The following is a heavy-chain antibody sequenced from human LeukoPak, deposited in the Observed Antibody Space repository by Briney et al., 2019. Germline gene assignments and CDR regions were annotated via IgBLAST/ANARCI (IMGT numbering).Heavy chain of an antibody. CDR1: GFTFSSYA. V-gene: IGHV3-23*01. CDR3: ARDNGGYNYDF. D-gene: IGHD5-24*01. CDR2: VSGSGDST. J-gene: IGHJ4*02. Sequence: GGSLRLSCAASGFTFSSYALSWVRQTPEKGLEWVSAVSGSGDSTYYANSVKGRFTISRDNSMNTLFLQMNSLRAEDTAVYYCARDNGGYNYDFWGQGTLVTVSS.